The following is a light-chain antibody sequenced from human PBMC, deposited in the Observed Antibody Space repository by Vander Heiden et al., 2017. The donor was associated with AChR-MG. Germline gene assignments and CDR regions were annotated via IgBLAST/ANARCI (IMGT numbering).Light chain of an antibody. V-gene: IGLV8-61*01. CDR1: SGPVSVNHY. CDR3: VLYMGSGIFV. CDR2: STD. Sequence: QTVVTQEPSFSVSPGGTVTLTCGFSSGPVSVNHYPSWNQQTPGQPPRTLIYSTDIRSSGVPDRFSGSILGKKAALTITGAQADDDSDYYCVLYMGSGIFVFGTGTKVSVL. J-gene: IGLJ1*01.